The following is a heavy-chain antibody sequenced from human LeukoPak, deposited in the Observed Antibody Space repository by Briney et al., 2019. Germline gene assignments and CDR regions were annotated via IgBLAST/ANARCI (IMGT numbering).Heavy chain of an antibody. D-gene: IGHD3-9*01. CDR2: ISYDGSNK. CDR3: AIDYDILTGYYD. Sequence: GRSLRLSCAASGFTFSSYGMHWVRQAPGKGLEWVAVISYDGSNKYYADSVKGRFTISRDNSKNTLYLQMNSLRAEDTAVYYCAIDYDILTGYYDWGQGTLVTVSS. J-gene: IGHJ4*02. CDR1: GFTFSSYG. V-gene: IGHV3-30*03.